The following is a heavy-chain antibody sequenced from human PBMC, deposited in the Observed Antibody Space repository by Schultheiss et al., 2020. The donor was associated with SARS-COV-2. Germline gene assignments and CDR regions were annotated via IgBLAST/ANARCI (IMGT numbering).Heavy chain of an antibody. CDR2: ISYDGSNK. CDR1: GFTFSSYA. V-gene: IGHV3-30-3*01. J-gene: IGHJ4*02. CDR3: AREGGDSRDYFDS. Sequence: GGSLRLSCAASGFTFSSYAMHWVRQAPGKGLEWVAVISYDGSNKYYGDSVRGRFTISRDNSKNTLYLQMNSLRAEDTAVYYCAREGGDSRDYFDSWGQGTLVTVSS. D-gene: IGHD2-21*01.